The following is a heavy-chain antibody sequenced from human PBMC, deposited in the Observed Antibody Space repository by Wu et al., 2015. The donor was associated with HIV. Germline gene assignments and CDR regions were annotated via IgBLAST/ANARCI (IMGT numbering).Heavy chain of an antibody. CDR3: ARDRSGFYYYMDV. J-gene: IGHJ6*03. CDR1: GYTFTGYY. V-gene: IGHV1-2*02. Sequence: QVQLVQSGAEVKKPGASVKVSCKASGYTFTGYYMHWVRQAPGQGLEWMGWINPKSGGTNYAQKFQGRVTMTRDTSISTAXMELSRLRSDDTAVYYCARDRSGFYYYMDVWGQRDQRSASP. D-gene: IGHD6-25*01. CDR2: INPKSGGT.